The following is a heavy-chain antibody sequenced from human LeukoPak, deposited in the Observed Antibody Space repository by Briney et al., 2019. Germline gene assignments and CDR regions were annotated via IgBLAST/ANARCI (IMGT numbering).Heavy chain of an antibody. V-gene: IGHV1-46*01. CDR3: ARAYYHDSSDYYFPLDY. CDR1: GYTFTSYY. Sequence: ASVKVSCKASGYTFTSYYMHWVRRAPGQGLEWMGIINPSGGSTTYAQKFQGRVTMTRDTSTSTVYMELSSLRSEDTAVYYCARAYYHDSSDYYFPLDYWGQGTLVTVSS. D-gene: IGHD3-22*01. CDR2: INPSGGST. J-gene: IGHJ4*02.